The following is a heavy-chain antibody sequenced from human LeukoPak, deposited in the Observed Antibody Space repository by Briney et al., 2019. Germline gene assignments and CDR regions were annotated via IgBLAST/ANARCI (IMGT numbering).Heavy chain of an antibody. CDR2: IYYSGST. CDR1: GGSISSNSYY. D-gene: IGHD6-19*01. Sequence: PSETLSLTCTVSGGSISSNSYYWGWIRQPPGKGLEWIGSIYYSGSTYYNSSLKSRVTISVDTSKNQFSLKLSSVTAADTAAYYCARQGWASFYYYGVDVWGQGTPVTVSS. CDR3: ARQGWASFYYYGVDV. J-gene: IGHJ6*02. V-gene: IGHV4-39*01.